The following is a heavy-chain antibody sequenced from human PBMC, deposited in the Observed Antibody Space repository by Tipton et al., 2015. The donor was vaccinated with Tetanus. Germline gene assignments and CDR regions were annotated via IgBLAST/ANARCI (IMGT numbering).Heavy chain of an antibody. CDR1: GGSISSYY. V-gene: IGHV4-59*01. D-gene: IGHD3-22*01. CDR2: IYYSGSN. CDR3: ARGISSGYPYDAFDI. J-gene: IGHJ3*02. Sequence: GLVKPSETLSLTCTVSGGSISSYYWRWIRQPPGKGLEWIGYIYYSGSNNYNPSLKSRVTISVDTSKNQFSLKLSSVTAADTAVYYCARGISSGYPYDAFDIWGQGTMVTVSS.